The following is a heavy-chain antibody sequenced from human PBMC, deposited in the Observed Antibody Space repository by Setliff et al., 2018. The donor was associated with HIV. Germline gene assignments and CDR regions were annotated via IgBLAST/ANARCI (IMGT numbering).Heavy chain of an antibody. J-gene: IGHJ4*02. V-gene: IGHV4-61*09. CDR3: ARVYNFWSGFLDY. Sequence: NPSETLSLTCTVSGDSISSGNFYWSWVRQPAGKGLEWIGHISSSGRANYNPSLKSRVSISLDTSKNQFSLELSSVTAADTAVYYCARVYNFWSGFLDYWGQGTLVTVSS. D-gene: IGHD3-3*01. CDR1: GDSISSGNFY. CDR2: ISSSGRA.